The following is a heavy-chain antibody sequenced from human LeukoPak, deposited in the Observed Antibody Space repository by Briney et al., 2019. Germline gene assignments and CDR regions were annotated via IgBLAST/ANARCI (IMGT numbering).Heavy chain of an antibody. CDR1: GYTFTSYD. Sequence: GASVKVSCKASGYTFTSYDINWVRQATGQGLEWMGWMNPNSGNTGYAQKFQGSVTITRNTSISTAYMELSSLRSEDTAVYYCARVTRGSSSWYGYYFDYWGQGTLVTVSS. V-gene: IGHV1-8*01. CDR3: ARVTRGSSSWYGYYFDY. CDR2: MNPNSGNT. J-gene: IGHJ4*02. D-gene: IGHD6-13*01.